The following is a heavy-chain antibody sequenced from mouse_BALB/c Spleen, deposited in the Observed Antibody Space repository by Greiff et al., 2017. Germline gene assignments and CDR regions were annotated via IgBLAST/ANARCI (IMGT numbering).Heavy chain of an antibody. D-gene: IGHD1-1*01. J-gene: IGHJ1*01. CDR2: IWSGGST. CDR1: GFSLTSYG. CDR3: ARRGDYDGSSPDWYFDV. Sequence: QVQLQQSGPGLVQPSQSLSITCTVSGFSLTSYGVHWVRQSPGKGLEWLGVIWSGGSTDYNAAFISRLSISKDNSKSQVFFKMNSLQANDTAIYYCARRGDYDGSSPDWYFDVWGAGTTVTVSS. V-gene: IGHV2-2*02.